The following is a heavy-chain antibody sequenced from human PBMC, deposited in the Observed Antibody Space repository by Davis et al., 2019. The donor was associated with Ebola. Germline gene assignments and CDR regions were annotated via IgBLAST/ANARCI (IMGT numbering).Heavy chain of an antibody. CDR2: INHSGST. CDR1: GGSFSGYY. Sequence: SETLSLTCAVYGGSFSGYYWSWICQPPGKWLAWIGEINHSGSTNYNPSLKTRVTISVDTSKNQFSLKLSSVTAADTAVYYCARGLAALDYWGQGTLVTVSS. V-gene: IGHV4-34*01. J-gene: IGHJ4*02. CDR3: ARGLAALDY.